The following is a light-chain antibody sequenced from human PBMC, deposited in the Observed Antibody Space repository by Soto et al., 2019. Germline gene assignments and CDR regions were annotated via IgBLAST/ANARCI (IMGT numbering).Light chain of an antibody. V-gene: IGLV1-44*01. CDR2: NNN. Sequence: QSVLTQPPSASGTPGQGVTISCSGSSSNIGSNTVNWYQQLPGTAPKLLIYNNNQRPSGVPDRFSGSKSGTSASLAISGLQSEDEAHYYCAAWDDSLNGPVFGGGTKVTVL. CDR3: AAWDDSLNGPV. CDR1: SSNIGSNT. J-gene: IGLJ2*01.